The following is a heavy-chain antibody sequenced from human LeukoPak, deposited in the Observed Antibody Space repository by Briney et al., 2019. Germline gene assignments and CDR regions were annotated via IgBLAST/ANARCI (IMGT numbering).Heavy chain of an antibody. J-gene: IGHJ4*02. D-gene: IGHD3-16*01. V-gene: IGHV3-30*03. CDR1: GFTFSSFG. CDR3: AGGRIDY. Sequence: GSLRLSFAASGFTFSSFGMHWVRPAPGKGLEWVAVISHDGSHEDYADSVKGRFTISRDNSKSTLYLQMNSLRPEDTAVYYCAGGRIDYWGQGTLVTVSS. CDR2: ISHDGSHE.